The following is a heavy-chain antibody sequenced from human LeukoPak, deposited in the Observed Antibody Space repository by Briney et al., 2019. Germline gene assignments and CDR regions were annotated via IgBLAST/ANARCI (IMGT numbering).Heavy chain of an antibody. CDR3: AKDGVITMVRGANFDY. D-gene: IGHD3-10*01. CDR1: GFTSSSYA. Sequence: GGSLRLSCAASGFTSSSYAMSWVRQAPGKGLEWVSAISGSGGSTYYADSVKGRFTIPRDNSNNTLYLQMNSLRAEDTAVYYCAKDGVITMVRGANFDYWGQGTLVTVSS. CDR2: ISGSGGST. V-gene: IGHV3-23*01. J-gene: IGHJ4*02.